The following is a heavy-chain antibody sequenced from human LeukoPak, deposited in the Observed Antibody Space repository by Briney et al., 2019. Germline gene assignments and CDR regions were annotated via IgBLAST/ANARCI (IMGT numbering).Heavy chain of an antibody. CDR3: ARARRWELLES. CDR2: IYYSGST. J-gene: IGHJ5*02. V-gene: IGHV4-61*01. Sequence: SETLSLTCTVSGGSLSSGSYYWRWIRQPPGTGLEWIGYIYYSGSTNYNPSLKSRVTISVDTSKNQFSLKLSSVTAADTAVYYCARARRWELLESWGQGTLVTVSS. CDR1: GGSLSSGSYY. D-gene: IGHD1-26*01.